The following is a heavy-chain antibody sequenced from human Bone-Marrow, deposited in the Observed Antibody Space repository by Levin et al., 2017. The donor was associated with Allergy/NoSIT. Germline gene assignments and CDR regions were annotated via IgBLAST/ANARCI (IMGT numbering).Heavy chain of an antibody. D-gene: IGHD6-25*01. CDR2: ISAGGGST. CDR1: GFTFSNYV. Sequence: GGSLRLSCEASGFTFSNYVMNWVRQAPGKGLEWVSLISAGGGSTKYADSVKGRFTVSRDNSKNILYLQMNSLRAEDTGGDNCAKDLDDSVSGWNYAMDYGMDVWGQGGTVTVS. J-gene: IGHJ6*02. V-gene: IGHV3-23*01. CDR3: AKDLDDSVSGWNYAMDYGMDV.